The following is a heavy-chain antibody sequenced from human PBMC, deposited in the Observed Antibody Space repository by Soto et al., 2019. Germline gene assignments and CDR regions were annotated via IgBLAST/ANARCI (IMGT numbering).Heavy chain of an antibody. CDR2: IYWDDDK. CDR1: GFSLSTSEVG. CDR3: AHSRYGSGNFDP. J-gene: IGHJ5*02. Sequence: QITLKESGPTLVKPTQTLTLTCTFSGFSLSTSEVGVGWIRQPPGKALEWLALIYWDDDKRYSPSLKGRLTITKDTSKNQVVLTMTNMDPVDRATYYCAHSRYGSGNFDPWGQGTLVTVSS. D-gene: IGHD3-10*01. V-gene: IGHV2-5*02.